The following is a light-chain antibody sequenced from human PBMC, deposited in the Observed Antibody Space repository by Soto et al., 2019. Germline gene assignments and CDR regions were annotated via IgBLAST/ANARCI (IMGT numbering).Light chain of an antibody. J-gene: IGLJ2*01. CDR1: SGHSNYA. CDR3: QTWGTGIVI. V-gene: IGLV4-69*01. CDR2: LNRDGSH. Sequence: QSVLTQSPSASASLGASVKLTCTLSSGHSNYAIAWHQQQPEKGPRYLMKLNRDGSHSKGDGIPNRFSGSSSGAEGYLTISSLQSEDEADYYCQTWGTGIVIFGGGTQLTVL.